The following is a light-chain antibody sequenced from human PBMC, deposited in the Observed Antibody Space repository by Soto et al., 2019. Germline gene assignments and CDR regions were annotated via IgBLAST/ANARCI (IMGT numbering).Light chain of an antibody. CDR1: ESISTW. CDR3: QQYSRLWS. J-gene: IGKJ1*01. V-gene: IGKV1-5*03. CDR2: GAS. Sequence: DIQMTQSPSSLSASVGDRVTITCRASESISTWLAWYQQKPEKAPKLLIYGASSLESGVPPRFSGDGSETEFTLTISSLQRDDFGTYYCQQYSRLWSFGQGTKVEIE.